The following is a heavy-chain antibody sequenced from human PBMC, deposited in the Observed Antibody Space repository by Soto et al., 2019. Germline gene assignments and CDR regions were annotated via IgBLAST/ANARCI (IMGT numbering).Heavy chain of an antibody. CDR3: ALYCSSTSCYDAFDI. V-gene: IGHV1-8*01. Sequence: ASVKVSFKASGYTFTSYDINWVRQATGQGLEWMGWMNPNSGNTGYAQKFQGRVTMTRDTFISTAYMERSSLRSEDTAVYYCALYCSSTSCYDAFDIWGQGTMVTVSS. D-gene: IGHD2-2*01. CDR1: GYTFTSYD. J-gene: IGHJ3*02. CDR2: MNPNSGNT.